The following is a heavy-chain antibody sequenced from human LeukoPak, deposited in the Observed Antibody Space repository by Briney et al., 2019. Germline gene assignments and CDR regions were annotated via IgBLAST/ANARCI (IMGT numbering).Heavy chain of an antibody. Sequence: SQTLSLTCPVSGDSISSCFYYWSWIRQPAGKGLEWIGRSYTSGSTNYNPSLKSRVTISVDTSKNQFSLKLSSVTAADTAVYYCARSGYSHGYYTNWFDPWGQGTLVTVSS. CDR1: GDSISSCFYY. CDR2: SYTSGST. CDR3: ARSGYSHGYYTNWFDP. D-gene: IGHD5-18*01. V-gene: IGHV4-61*02. J-gene: IGHJ5*02.